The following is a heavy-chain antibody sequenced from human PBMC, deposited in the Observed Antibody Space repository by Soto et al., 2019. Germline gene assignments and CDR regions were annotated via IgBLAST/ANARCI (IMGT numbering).Heavy chain of an antibody. CDR1: GFTFSSYA. J-gene: IGHJ2*01. D-gene: IGHD4-17*01. Sequence: GGSLRLSCAASGFTFSSYAMSWVRQAPGKGLEWVSAISGSGGSTYYADSVKGRFTISRDNSKNTLYLQMNSLRAEDTAVYYCAKTRSGHYGDGPHWYFDLWGRGTLVTVSS. CDR3: AKTRSGHYGDGPHWYFDL. V-gene: IGHV3-23*01. CDR2: ISGSGGST.